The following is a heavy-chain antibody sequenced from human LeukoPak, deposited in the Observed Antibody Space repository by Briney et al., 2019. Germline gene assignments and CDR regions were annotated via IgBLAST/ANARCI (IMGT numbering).Heavy chain of an antibody. J-gene: IGHJ6*04. CDR2: IYYSGST. D-gene: IGHD3-10*01. CDR1: GGSMNSGDYY. V-gene: IGHV4-30-4*01. Sequence: SETLSPTCTVSGGSMNSGDYYWSWIRQPPGKGLEWIGYIYYSGSTYYNPSLKSRVTISVDTSKNQFSLKLSSVSAADTAVYYCARQQIRRSGGGYYYGMDVWGKGTTVTVSS. CDR3: ARQQIRRSGGGYYYGMDV.